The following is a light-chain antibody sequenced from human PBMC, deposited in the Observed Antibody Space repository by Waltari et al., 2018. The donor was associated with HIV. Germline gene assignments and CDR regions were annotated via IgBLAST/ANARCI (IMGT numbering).Light chain of an antibody. CDR3: LQDFNYPRT. Sequence: AIQMTQSPSSLSASVGDRITITCRASQDIYNDVGWYQQKPGKAPKLLIDSASRLQSGVASRFSGSGSGTDFTLTISSLQPEDFATYYCLQDFNYPRTFGQGTLVEIK. V-gene: IGKV1-6*01. J-gene: IGKJ1*01. CDR1: QDIYND. CDR2: SAS.